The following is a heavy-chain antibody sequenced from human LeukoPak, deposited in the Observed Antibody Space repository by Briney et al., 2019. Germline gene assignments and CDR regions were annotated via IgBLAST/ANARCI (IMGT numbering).Heavy chain of an antibody. Sequence: ASVKVSCKASGYTFTSYGISWVPQAPGQGLEWMGWISAYNGNTNYAQMVQGRVTMTTDTSTSTAYMEVRSLRADDTAMYYCARDVGDIVTIPAAISVPWGQGTLVTVSS. CDR3: ARDVGDIVTIPAAISVP. CDR1: GYTFTSYG. CDR2: ISAYNGNT. V-gene: IGHV1-18*01. J-gene: IGHJ5*02. D-gene: IGHD2-2*01.